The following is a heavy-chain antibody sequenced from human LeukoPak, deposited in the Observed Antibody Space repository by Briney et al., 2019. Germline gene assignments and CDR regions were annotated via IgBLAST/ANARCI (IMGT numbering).Heavy chain of an antibody. V-gene: IGHV1-69*13. Sequence: EASVKVSCKASGGTFSSHAISWVRQAPGQGLEWMGGIIPIFGTANYAQKFQGRVTITADESTSTAYMELSSLRSEDTAVYYCARADSSSSYPTFDYWGQGTLVTVSS. J-gene: IGHJ4*02. CDR1: GGTFSSHA. CDR3: ARADSSSSYPTFDY. D-gene: IGHD6-6*01. CDR2: IIPIFGTA.